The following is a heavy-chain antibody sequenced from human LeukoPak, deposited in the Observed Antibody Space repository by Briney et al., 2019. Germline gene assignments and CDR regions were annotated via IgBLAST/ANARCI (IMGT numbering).Heavy chain of an antibody. CDR2: MNPNTGNT. V-gene: IGHV1-8*01. J-gene: IGHJ5*02. CDR3: ARDIRGSRWFEP. CDR1: GYTFTSLD. Sequence: ASVKVSCKASGYTFTSLDVNWVRQATGQGLEWIGWMNPNTGNTGYAQKFQGRVTMTRDTSINTAYMEPSSLRSEDTAVYYCARDIRGSRWFEPWGQGTLVTVSS.